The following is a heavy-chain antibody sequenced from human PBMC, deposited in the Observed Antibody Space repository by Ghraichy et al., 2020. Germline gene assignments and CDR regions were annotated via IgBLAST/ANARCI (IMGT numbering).Heavy chain of an antibody. J-gene: IGHJ4*02. CDR2: ISAYNGNT. CDR3: ARDQYQVYSYGFRY. CDR1: GYTFTSYG. D-gene: IGHD5-18*01. Sequence: ASVKVSCKASGYTFTSYGISWVRQAPGQGLEWMGWISAYNGNTNYAQKLQGRVTMTTDTSTSTAYMELRSLRSDDTAVYYCARDQYQVYSYGFRYWGQGTLGTVSS. V-gene: IGHV1-18*01.